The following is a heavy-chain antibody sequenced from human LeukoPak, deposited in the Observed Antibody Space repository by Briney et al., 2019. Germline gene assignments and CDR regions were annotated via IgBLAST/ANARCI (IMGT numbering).Heavy chain of an antibody. J-gene: IGHJ6*03. CDR1: GGTFSSYA. CDR2: IIPIFGTA. D-gene: IGHD3-10*01. CDR3: ARAMVRGVRPPYYYYYYMDV. V-gene: IGHV1-69*13. Sequence: SVRVSXKASGGTFSSYAISWVRQAPGQGLEWMGGIIPIFGTANYAQKFQGRVTITADESTSTAYMELSSLRSEDTAVYYCARAMVRGVRPPYYYYYYMDVWGKGTTVTVSS.